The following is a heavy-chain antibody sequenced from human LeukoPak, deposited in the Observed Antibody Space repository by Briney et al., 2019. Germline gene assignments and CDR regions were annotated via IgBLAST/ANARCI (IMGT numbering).Heavy chain of an antibody. D-gene: IGHD3-3*01. J-gene: IGHJ5*02. CDR2: ISYDGSNK. V-gene: IGHV3-30*18. Sequence: GRSLRLSCAASGFTFSSYGMHWVRQAPGKGPEWVAVISYDGSNKYYADSVKGRFTISRDNSKNTLYLQMNSLRAEDTAVYYCAKGLTIFGLPEGNWFDPWGQGTLVTVSS. CDR3: AKGLTIFGLPEGNWFDP. CDR1: GFTFSSYG.